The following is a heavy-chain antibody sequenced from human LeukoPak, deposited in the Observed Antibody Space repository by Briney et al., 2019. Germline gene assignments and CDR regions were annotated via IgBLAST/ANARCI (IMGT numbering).Heavy chain of an antibody. D-gene: IGHD6-19*01. CDR2: IYYSGST. CDR3: ASSEGQWLVPFDY. V-gene: IGHV4-30-4*01. CDR1: GGSISSGDYY. J-gene: IGHJ4*02. Sequence: SQTLSLTCTVSGGSISSGDYYWSWIRQPPGKGLEWIGYIYYSGSTYYNPSLKSRVTISVDTSKNQFSLKLSSVTAADTAVYYCASSEGQWLVPFDYWGQGTLVTVSS.